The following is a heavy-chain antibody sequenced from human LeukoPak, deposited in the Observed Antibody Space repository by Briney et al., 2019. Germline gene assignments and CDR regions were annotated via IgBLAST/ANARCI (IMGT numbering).Heavy chain of an antibody. CDR3: AKASSSWYPFIINDFDY. V-gene: IGHV3-23*01. D-gene: IGHD6-13*01. Sequence: GGSLRLSCAASGFTFSSYVMSWVRQAPGKGLEWVSAISGSGGSTYYADSVKGRFTISRDNSKNTLYLQMSSLRAEDTAVYYCAKASSSWYPFIINDFDYWGQGTLVTVSS. J-gene: IGHJ4*02. CDR1: GFTFSSYV. CDR2: ISGSGGST.